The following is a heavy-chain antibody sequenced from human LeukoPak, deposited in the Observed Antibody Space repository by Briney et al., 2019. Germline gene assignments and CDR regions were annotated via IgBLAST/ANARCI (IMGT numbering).Heavy chain of an antibody. J-gene: IGHJ3*02. CDR3: ARDEYYYGSGSYGAFDI. CDR1: GGSITNSY. Sequence: SETLSLTCSVSGGSITNSYWSWIRQPPGKGLEWIGYIYYSGSTYYNPALKSRVTISVDTSKNQFSLKLSSMTAADTAVYYCARDEYYYGSGSYGAFDIWGQGTMVTVSS. V-gene: IGHV4-59*12. D-gene: IGHD3-10*01. CDR2: IYYSGST.